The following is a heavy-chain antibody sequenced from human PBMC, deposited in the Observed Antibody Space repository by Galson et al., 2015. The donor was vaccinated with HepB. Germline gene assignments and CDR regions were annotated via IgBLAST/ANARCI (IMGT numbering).Heavy chain of an antibody. CDR3: ARGVRGYSYGYFDY. CDR1: GFTFSSYG. V-gene: IGHV3-33*08. D-gene: IGHD5-18*01. J-gene: IGHJ4*02. Sequence: SLRLSCAASGFTFSSYGMHWVRQAPGKGLEWVAVIWYDGSNKYYADSVKGRFTISRDNSKNTLYLQMNSLRAEDTAVYYCARGVRGYSYGYFDYWSQGTLVTVSS. CDR2: IWYDGSNK.